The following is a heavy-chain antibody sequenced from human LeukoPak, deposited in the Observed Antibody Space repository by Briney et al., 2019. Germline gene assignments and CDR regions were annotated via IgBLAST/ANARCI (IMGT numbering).Heavy chain of an antibody. CDR2: IYPGDSDT. V-gene: IGHV5-51*01. J-gene: IGHJ4*02. D-gene: IGHD3-16*02. CDR1: GFTFTTYW. Sequence: GESLKISCKTSGFTFTTYWIGWVRQMPGKGLEGMGIIYPGDSDTIYSPSLEGQVTISVDKSISTAYLQWNTLKASDTAMYFCTRLKAGSRYRSPRDYWGQGTLVTVSS. CDR3: TRLKAGSRYRSPRDY.